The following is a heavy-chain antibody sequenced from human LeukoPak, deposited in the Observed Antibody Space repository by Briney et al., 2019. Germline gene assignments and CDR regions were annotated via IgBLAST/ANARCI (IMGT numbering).Heavy chain of an antibody. D-gene: IGHD6-13*01. V-gene: IGHV3-30*02. CDR2: IRNDGNKK. J-gene: IGHJ4*02. Sequence: GGSLRLSCVASGFSFSTSGMHWVRQSPGKGLDWVAFIRNDGNKKNYAESVKGRFTISRDNSRNTLYLQMDSLSAEDTAVYYCVKVGTWGQGTLVTVSS. CDR1: GFSFSTSG. CDR3: VKVGT.